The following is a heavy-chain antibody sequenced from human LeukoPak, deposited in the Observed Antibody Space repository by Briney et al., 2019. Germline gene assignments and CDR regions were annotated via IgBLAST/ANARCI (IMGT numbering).Heavy chain of an antibody. CDR2: IHTSGST. V-gene: IGHV4-4*07. CDR1: GGSINGYY. Sequence: KPSETLSLTCTVSGGSINGYYWTWIRQPAGKGLEWIGRIHTSGSTNYNPSLKSRVTMSVETSKNHFSLKLSSVTAADTAVYYCARDGGSGWYNYWGQGTLVTVSS. J-gene: IGHJ4*02. CDR3: ARDGGSGWYNY. D-gene: IGHD6-19*01.